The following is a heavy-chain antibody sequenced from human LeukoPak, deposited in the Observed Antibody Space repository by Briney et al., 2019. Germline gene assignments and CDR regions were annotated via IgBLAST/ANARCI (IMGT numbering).Heavy chain of an antibody. V-gene: IGHV3-64*01. CDR2: ISGNGGST. Sequence: PGGSLRLSCAASGFTFNGYAMHWVRQAPGKGLEYVSAISGNGGSTYYANSVKARFTISRDNSKNTLYLQMGSLRAEDMAVYYCVRGPGVTYYYYYYMDVWGKGTTVTVSS. CDR1: GFTFNGYA. CDR3: VRGPGVTYYYYYYMDV. J-gene: IGHJ6*03. D-gene: IGHD2-21*02.